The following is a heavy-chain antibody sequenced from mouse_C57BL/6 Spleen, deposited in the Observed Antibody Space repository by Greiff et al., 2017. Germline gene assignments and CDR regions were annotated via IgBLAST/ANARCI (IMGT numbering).Heavy chain of an antibody. Sequence: QVQLQQSGPGLVAPSQSLSITCTVSGFSLTSYGVHWVRQPPGKGLEWLVVIWSDGSTTYNSALKSRLSISKDNSKSQVFLKMNSLQTDDTAMYYCARLGGDYYAMDYWGQGTSVTVSS. CDR1: GFSLTSYG. CDR2: IWSDGST. CDR3: ARLGGDYYAMDY. V-gene: IGHV2-6*03. D-gene: IGHD3-3*01. J-gene: IGHJ4*01.